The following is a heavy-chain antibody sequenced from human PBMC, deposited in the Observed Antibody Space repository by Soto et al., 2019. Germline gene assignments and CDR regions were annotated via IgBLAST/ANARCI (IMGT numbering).Heavy chain of an antibody. CDR3: ARDPGSGTDYDILTGFGNYYMDV. Sequence: QVQLVESGGGVVQPGRSLRLSCAASGFTFSSYGMHWVRQAPGKGLARVAVIWYDGSNKYYADSVKGRFTISRDNSKNTLYLQMNSLGADDTAVYSSARDPGSGTDYDILTGFGNYYMDVWGKGTTVTVSS. CDR1: GFTFSSYG. D-gene: IGHD3-9*01. V-gene: IGHV3-33*01. J-gene: IGHJ6*03. CDR2: IWYDGSNK.